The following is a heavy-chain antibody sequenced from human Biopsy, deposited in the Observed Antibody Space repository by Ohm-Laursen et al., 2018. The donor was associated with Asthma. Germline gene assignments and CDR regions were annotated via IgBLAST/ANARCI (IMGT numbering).Heavy chain of an antibody. CDR3: AKGGGYIVVVISATTLDY. CDR1: GFTFSSYG. Sequence: SLRLSCAASGFTFSSYGMNWVRQAPGKGLEWVSTVSGSGGNTYYADSVKGRFTISRDNSKNTLYLQMNSLRAEDTAVYYCAKGGGYIVVVISATTLDYWGQGALVTVSS. V-gene: IGHV3-23*01. J-gene: IGHJ4*02. D-gene: IGHD2-15*01. CDR2: VSGSGGNT.